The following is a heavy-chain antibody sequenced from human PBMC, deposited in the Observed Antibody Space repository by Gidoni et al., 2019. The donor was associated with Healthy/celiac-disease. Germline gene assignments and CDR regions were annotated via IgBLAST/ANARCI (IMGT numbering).Heavy chain of an antibody. CDR2: IYYSGST. D-gene: IGHD6-19*01. V-gene: IGHV4-31*03. CDR1: GGSISSGGYY. J-gene: IGHJ5*02. Sequence: QVQLQESGPGLVKPSQTLSLTCPVSGGSISSGGYYWSWIRQHPGKGLEWIGYIYYSGSTYYNPSLKSRVTISVDTSKNQFSLKLSSVTAADTAVYYCAREIRSRAVAVWFDPWGQGTLVTVSS. CDR3: AREIRSRAVAVWFDP.